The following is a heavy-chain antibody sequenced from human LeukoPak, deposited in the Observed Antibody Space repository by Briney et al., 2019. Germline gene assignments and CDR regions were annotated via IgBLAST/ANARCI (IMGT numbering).Heavy chain of an antibody. D-gene: IGHD5-24*01. V-gene: IGHV1-18*01. CDR2: ISGYQGST. CDR1: GYTFTNYG. J-gene: IGHJ4*02. CDR3: ARSDLGTITAGPFN. Sequence: ASVKVSCKASGYTFTNYGITWVRQAPGQGLEWMGWISGYQGSTKYAQNFHGRVTMTIDTSTSTAYMDLRSLRSDDTAIYFCARSDLGTITAGPFNWGQGTLVAVSS.